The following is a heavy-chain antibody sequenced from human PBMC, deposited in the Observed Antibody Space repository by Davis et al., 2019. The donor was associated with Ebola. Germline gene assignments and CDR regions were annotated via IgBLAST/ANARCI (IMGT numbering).Heavy chain of an antibody. CDR3: VRDPALVVTGGGWIFGL. Sequence: GGSLRLSCAASGFTFSSNSMNWVRQAPGKGLEWVSFISSSSNYVYYADSVKGRFTVSSDNAKNSLYLQMNSLRAEDTAVYYCVRDPALVVTGGGWIFGLWGRGTLVTVSS. V-gene: IGHV3-21*01. CDR1: GFTFSSNS. D-gene: IGHD2-21*02. CDR2: ISSSSNYV. J-gene: IGHJ2*01.